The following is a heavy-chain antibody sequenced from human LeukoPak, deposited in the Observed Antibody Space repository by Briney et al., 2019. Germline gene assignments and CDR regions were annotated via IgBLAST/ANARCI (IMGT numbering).Heavy chain of an antibody. CDR1: GGSISLYY. J-gene: IGHJ5*02. V-gene: IGHV4-59*01. Sequence: SETLSLTCTVSGGSISLYYWSWIRQSPGKGLEWIGYIHYSGRTNYNPSLKSRLYISVGMSKNQFSLKLSSVTAADTAVYFCARDYGSGSYWSFGHWGQGTLVTVSS. CDR2: IHYSGRT. D-gene: IGHD3-10*01. CDR3: ARDYGSGSYWSFGH.